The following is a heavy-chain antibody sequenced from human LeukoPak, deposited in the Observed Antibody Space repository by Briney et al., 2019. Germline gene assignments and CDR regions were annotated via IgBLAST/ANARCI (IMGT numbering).Heavy chain of an antibody. D-gene: IGHD6-19*01. CDR1: GGSISSYY. V-gene: IGHV4-59*01. CDR3: ARGAGWYNY. J-gene: IGHJ4*02. CDR2: IYHSGNT. Sequence: SETLSLTCTVSGGSISSYYWSWLRQPPGEGPEWIGYIYHSGNTNYNPSLKSRVTISIDTSKKQFSLKLSSVTAADTAVYYCARGAGWYNYWGQGTLVTVSS.